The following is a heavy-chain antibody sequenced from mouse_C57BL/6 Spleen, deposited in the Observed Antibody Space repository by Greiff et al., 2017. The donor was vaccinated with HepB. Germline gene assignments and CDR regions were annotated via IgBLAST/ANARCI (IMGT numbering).Heavy chain of an antibody. CDR1: GYAFSSSW. CDR3: ARETAQAGYYAMDY. J-gene: IGHJ4*01. V-gene: IGHV1-82*01. D-gene: IGHD3-2*02. CDR2: IYPGDGDT. Sequence: QVQLQHSGPELVKPGASVKISCKASGYAFSSSWMNWVKQRPGKGLEWIGRIYPGDGDTNYNGKFKGKATLTADKSSSTAYMQLSSLTSEDSAVYFCARETAQAGYYAMDYWGQGTSVTVSS.